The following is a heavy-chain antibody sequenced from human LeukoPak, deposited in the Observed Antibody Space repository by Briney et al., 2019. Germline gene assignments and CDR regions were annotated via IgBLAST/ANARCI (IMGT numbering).Heavy chain of an antibody. J-gene: IGHJ4*02. D-gene: IGHD1-26*01. CDR3: ARVGGATSYGGNFFDY. V-gene: IGHV3-30-3*01. CDR2: ISYDGSNE. Sequence: PGRSLRLSCAASGFTFSSSAMHWVRQAPGKGLEWVAVISYDGSNEYYADSVKGRFTISRDNSKNTLYLQMNSLSTEDTAVYFCARVGGATSYGGNFFDYWGQGTLVTVSS. CDR1: GFTFSSSA.